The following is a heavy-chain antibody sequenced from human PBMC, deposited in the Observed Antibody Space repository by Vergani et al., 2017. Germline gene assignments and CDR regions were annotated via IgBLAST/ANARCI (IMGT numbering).Heavy chain of an antibody. Sequence: EVRLVESGGGLVQPGGSLRLSCAASGFSFNTYWMHWVRQAPGKGLVWVSRIDSDGSSTTYADSVRGRFTISRDNAKNMLYLHMNSLRDEDTALYYCVRNEYRYYLQYWGQGTLVTVSS. J-gene: IGHJ4*02. D-gene: IGHD6-6*01. V-gene: IGHV3-74*03. CDR1: GFSFNTYW. CDR2: IDSDGSST. CDR3: VRNEYRYYLQY.